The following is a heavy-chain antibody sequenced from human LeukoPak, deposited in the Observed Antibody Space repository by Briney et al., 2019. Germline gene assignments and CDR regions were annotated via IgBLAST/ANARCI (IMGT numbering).Heavy chain of an antibody. CDR2: INHSGST. V-gene: IGHV4-34*01. CDR3: ARGLKTATKSGYCSGGSCRAHYYGMDV. Sequence: SETLSLTCAVYGGSFSGYYWSWIRQPPGKGLEWIGEINHSGSTNYNPSLKSRVTISVDTSKNQFSLKLSSVTAADTAVYYCARGLKTATKSGYCSGGSCRAHYYGMDVWGKGTTVTVSS. J-gene: IGHJ6*04. CDR1: GGSFSGYY. D-gene: IGHD2-15*01.